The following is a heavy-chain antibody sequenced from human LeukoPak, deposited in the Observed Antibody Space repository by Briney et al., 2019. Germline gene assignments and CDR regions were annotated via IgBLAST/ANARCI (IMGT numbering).Heavy chain of an antibody. CDR3: AREAITMVREEPFDY. CDR2: INHSGST. CDR1: GGSFSGYY. J-gene: IGHJ4*01. V-gene: IGHV4-34*01. Sequence: SETLSLTCAVYGGSFSGYYWSWIRQPPGKGLEWIGEINHSGSTNYNPSLKSRVTISVDTSKNQFSLKLSSVTAADTAVYYCAREAITMVREEPFDYWGHGSLVTVSS. D-gene: IGHD3-10*01.